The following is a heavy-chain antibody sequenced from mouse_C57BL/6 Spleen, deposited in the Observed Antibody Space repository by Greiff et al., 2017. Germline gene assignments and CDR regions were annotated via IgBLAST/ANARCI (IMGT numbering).Heavy chain of an antibody. CDR3: ARDEWLLFAY. D-gene: IGHD2-3*01. J-gene: IGHJ3*01. CDR2: IDPADSET. V-gene: IGHV1-52*01. Sequence: QVQLQQPGAELVRPGSSVKLSCKASGYTFTSYWMHWVKQRPIQGLEWIGNIDPADSETHYNQKFKDKATLTVDKSSSTAYMQLSSLTSEDSAVYYCARDEWLLFAYWGQGTLVTVSA. CDR1: GYTFTSYW.